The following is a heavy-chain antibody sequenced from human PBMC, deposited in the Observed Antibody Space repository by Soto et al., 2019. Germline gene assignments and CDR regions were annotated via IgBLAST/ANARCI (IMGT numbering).Heavy chain of an antibody. Sequence: QVQLQQWGAGLLKPSETLSLTCAVYGGSFSGYYWSWIRQPPGKGLEWIGEINHSGSTNYNPSLKSQVTISVDTSKNQFSLKLSSVTAADTAVYYCARSVVPAAFYYYYYGMDVWGQGTTVTVSS. CDR3: ARSVVPAAFYYYYYGMDV. CDR1: GGSFSGYY. D-gene: IGHD2-2*01. V-gene: IGHV4-34*01. CDR2: INHSGST. J-gene: IGHJ6*02.